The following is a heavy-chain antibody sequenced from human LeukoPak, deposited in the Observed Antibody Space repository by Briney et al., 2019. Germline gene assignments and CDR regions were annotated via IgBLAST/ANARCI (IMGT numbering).Heavy chain of an antibody. J-gene: IGHJ4*02. CDR1: GFTFSSYA. V-gene: IGHV3-30-3*01. Sequence: GRSLRLSCAASGFTFSSYAMHWVRQAPGKGLEWVAVISYDGSNKYYADSVKGRFTISRDNSKNTLYLQMNSLRAEDTAVYYCARERNMKVDYWGQGTLVTVSS. CDR2: ISYDGSNK. CDR3: ARERNMKVDY.